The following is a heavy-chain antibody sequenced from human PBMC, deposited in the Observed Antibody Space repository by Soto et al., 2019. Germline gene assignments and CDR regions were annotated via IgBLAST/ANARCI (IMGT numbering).Heavy chain of an antibody. V-gene: IGHV4-39*01. D-gene: IGHD6-6*01. Sequence: SETLSLTCTVSSASISSSSYTWGWIRQPPGKGLEWIGSIYYSGTTYYNPSLKSRLTISVDTSKNQLSLELNSVTAADTAVYYCARSTIAPHLLLDPFASWSQGTPVTVSS. CDR3: ARSTIAPHLLLDPFAS. CDR2: IYYSGTT. CDR1: SASISSSSYT. J-gene: IGHJ5*01.